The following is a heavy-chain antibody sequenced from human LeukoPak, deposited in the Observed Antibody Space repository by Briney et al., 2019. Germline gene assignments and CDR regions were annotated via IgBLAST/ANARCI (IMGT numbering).Heavy chain of an antibody. CDR2: IYYSVRT. D-gene: IGHD6-25*01. CDR3: ATKRADYFDY. CDR1: GGSISSYY. J-gene: IGHJ4*02. V-gene: IGHV4-59*01. Sequence: SETLSLTCTVSGGSISSYYWSWIRQPPGKGLEWIGYIYYSVRTNYNPSLKSRVTISVDTSKNQFSLKLSSVTAADTAVYYCATKRADYFDYWGQGTLVTVSS.